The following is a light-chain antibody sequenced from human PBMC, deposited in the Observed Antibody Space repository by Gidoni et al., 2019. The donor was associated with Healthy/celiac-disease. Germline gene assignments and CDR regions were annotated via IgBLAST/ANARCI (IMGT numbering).Light chain of an antibody. J-gene: IGKJ1*01. CDR1: QSVSSY. Sequence: EIVLPQSPATLSLSPGARATLSCRPSQSVSSYLAWYQQKPGQAPRLLIYDASNRATGIPARFSGSGSGTDFTLTISSLEPEDFAVYYCQQRSNWPGTFGQGTKVEIK. CDR2: DAS. V-gene: IGKV3-11*01. CDR3: QQRSNWPGT.